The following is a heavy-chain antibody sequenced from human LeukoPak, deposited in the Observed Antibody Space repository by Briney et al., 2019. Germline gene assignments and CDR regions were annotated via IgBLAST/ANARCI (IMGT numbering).Heavy chain of an antibody. J-gene: IGHJ6*02. V-gene: IGHV1-46*01. CDR1: GYTFSSYY. D-gene: IGHD6-25*01. Sequence: ASVKVSCKASGYTFSSYYMHWVRQAPGQGLEWMGLINPSGGTTSYAQKFQGRVTVTRDTSTSTVYMELSSLRSEDTAVYYCATIAAQPFYGMDVWGQGTTVTVSS. CDR2: INPSGGTT. CDR3: ATIAAQPFYGMDV.